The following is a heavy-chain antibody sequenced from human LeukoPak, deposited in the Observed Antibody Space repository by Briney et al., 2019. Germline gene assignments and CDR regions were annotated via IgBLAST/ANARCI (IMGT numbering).Heavy chain of an antibody. CDR3: AKVSGGWLQFSHFDY. V-gene: IGHV3-15*01. J-gene: IGHJ4*02. D-gene: IGHD5-24*01. Sequence: GGSLRLSCAASGFTFSNAWMSWVRQAPGKGLEWVGRIKSKADGGTTDYATPVKGRFTISRDDSKNTLYLQMNSLKTEDTAVYYCAKVSGGWLQFSHFDYWGQGTLVTVSS. CDR1: GFTFSNAW. CDR2: IKSKADGGTT.